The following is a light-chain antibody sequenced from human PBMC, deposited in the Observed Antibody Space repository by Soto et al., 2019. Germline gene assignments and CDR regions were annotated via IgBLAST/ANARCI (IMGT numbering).Light chain of an antibody. V-gene: IGKV1-39*01. J-gene: IGKJ1*01. CDR2: AAS. CDR1: QTISSW. Sequence: DIQMTQSPSTLSGSVGDRVTITCRASQTISSWLAWYQKKPGKAPNILIYAASSLQSGVPSRFSGSGSGTDFNLTISSLQTEDFATYECQQRYSTTWTFGQGTKVDIK. CDR3: QQRYSTTWT.